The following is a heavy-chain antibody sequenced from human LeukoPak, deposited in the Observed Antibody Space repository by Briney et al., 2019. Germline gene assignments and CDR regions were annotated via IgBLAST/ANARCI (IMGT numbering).Heavy chain of an antibody. D-gene: IGHD3-22*01. V-gene: IGHV4-34*01. CDR3: ARARDNDSSGYYFDAFDI. Sequence: SETLSLTCAVYGGSFSGYYWSWIRQPPGKGLEWIGEINHSGSTNYNPSLKSRVTISVDTSKNQFSLKLSSVTAADTAVYYCARARDNDSSGYYFDAFDIWGQGTMVTVSS. CDR1: GGSFSGYY. J-gene: IGHJ3*02. CDR2: INHSGST.